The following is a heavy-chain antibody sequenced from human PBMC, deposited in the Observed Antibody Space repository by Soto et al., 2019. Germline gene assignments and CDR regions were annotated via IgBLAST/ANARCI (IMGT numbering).Heavy chain of an antibody. J-gene: IGHJ4*02. V-gene: IGHV1-18*01. CDR2: ISAYNGNT. Sequence: ASLKVSCKASGYTFTIYGISWVRQAPGQGLEWMGWISAYNGNTNYAQKLQGRVTMTTDTSTSTAYMELRSLRSDDTAVYYCARFQMVVVPAVQIDYWGQGTLVTVSS. D-gene: IGHD2-2*01. CDR3: ARFQMVVVPAVQIDY. CDR1: GYTFTIYG.